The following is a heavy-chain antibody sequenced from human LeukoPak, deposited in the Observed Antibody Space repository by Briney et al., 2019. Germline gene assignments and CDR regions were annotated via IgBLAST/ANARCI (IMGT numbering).Heavy chain of an antibody. CDR3: TTFVFEYGDPDLDY. CDR1: GFTFSNAW. D-gene: IGHD4-17*01. J-gene: IGHJ4*02. CDR2: IKSKTDGGTT. Sequence: GGSLRLSCAASGFTFSNAWMSWVRQAPGKGLEWVGRIKSKTDGGTTDYAAPVKGRFTISRDDSKNTLYLQMNSLKTEDTAVYYCTTFVFEYGDPDLDYWGQGTLVTVSS. V-gene: IGHV3-15*01.